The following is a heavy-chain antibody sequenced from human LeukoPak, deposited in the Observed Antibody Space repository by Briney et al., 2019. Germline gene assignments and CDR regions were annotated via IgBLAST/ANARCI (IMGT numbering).Heavy chain of an antibody. Sequence: SVKVSCKASGGTFSSYAISWVRQAPGQGLEWMGGIIPIFGTANYAQKFQGRVTITADEYTSTAYMELRSLRSEDTAVYYCARDPLHSPKYTWMATIGYFDYWGQGTLVTVSS. J-gene: IGHJ4*02. CDR2: IIPIFGTA. V-gene: IGHV1-69*13. CDR1: GGTFSSYA. D-gene: IGHD5-24*01. CDR3: ARDPLHSPKYTWMATIGYFDY.